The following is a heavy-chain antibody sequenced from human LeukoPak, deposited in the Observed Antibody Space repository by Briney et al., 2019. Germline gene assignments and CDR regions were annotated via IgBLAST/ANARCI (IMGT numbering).Heavy chain of an antibody. Sequence: GGTLRLSCAASGFTFSSYAMSWVRQAPGKGREGVSAISSSGGSTYYADSVKGRFTISRDNSKNTLYLQMNSLRAEDTAVYYCAKDSNNPHLVPGAGYYFDYWGQGTLVTVSS. J-gene: IGHJ4*02. CDR3: AKDSNNPHLVPGAGYYFDY. CDR1: GFTFSSYA. CDR2: ISSSGGST. V-gene: IGHV3-23*01. D-gene: IGHD2-2*01.